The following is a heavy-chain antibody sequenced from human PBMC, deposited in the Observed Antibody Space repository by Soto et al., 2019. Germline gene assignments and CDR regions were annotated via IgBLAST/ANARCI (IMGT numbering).Heavy chain of an antibody. J-gene: IGHJ5*02. Sequence: EVQLVESGGGLVQPGGSLRLSCAASGFTFSSYWMHWVRQAPGKGLVWVSRINSDGSSPYYGDSVKGRFTISKDNAKNTLYLQVNSLGDEDTADYYCSNWFDPKGQGTRVTVCS. CDR1: GFTFSSYW. CDR3: SNWFDP. CDR2: INSDGSSP. V-gene: IGHV3-74*01.